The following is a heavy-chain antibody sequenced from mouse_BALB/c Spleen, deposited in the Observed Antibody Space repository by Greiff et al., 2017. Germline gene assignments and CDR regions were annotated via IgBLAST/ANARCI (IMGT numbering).Heavy chain of an antibody. Sequence: VQLKQSGPELVKPGASVKMSCKASGYTFTSYVMHWVKQKPGQGLEWIGYINPYNDGTKYNEKFKGKATLTSDKSSSTAYMELSSLTSEDSAVYYCAREDGIYSLDAMDYWGQGTSVTVSS. V-gene: IGHV1-14*01. CDR2: INPYNDGT. J-gene: IGHJ4*01. D-gene: IGHD1-3*01. CDR3: AREDGIYSLDAMDY. CDR1: GYTFTSYV.